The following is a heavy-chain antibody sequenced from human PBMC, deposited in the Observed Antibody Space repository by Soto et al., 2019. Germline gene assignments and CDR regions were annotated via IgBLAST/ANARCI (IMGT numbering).Heavy chain of an antibody. Sequence: EVQLVESGGGLVQPGGSLRLSCAASGFTLSRYWMSWVRQAPGKGLEWVANIKQDGSEKDYVDSVKGRFTISRDNAKNSLYLQMKSLIAEDTAVYYCARAGSWYGHSYYYYGMDVWGQGTTVTVSS. D-gene: IGHD6-13*01. V-gene: IGHV3-7*01. CDR2: IKQDGSEK. J-gene: IGHJ6*02. CDR1: GFTLSRYW. CDR3: ARAGSWYGHSYYYYGMDV.